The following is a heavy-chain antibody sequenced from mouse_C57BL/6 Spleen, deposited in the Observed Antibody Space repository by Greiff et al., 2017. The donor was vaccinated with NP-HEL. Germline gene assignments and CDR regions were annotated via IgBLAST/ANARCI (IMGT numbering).Heavy chain of an antibody. CDR3: ARSPPYYYGSLAY. Sequence: QVQLKQPGTELVKPGASVKLSCKASGYTFTSYWMHWVKQRPGQGLEWIGNINPSNGGTNYNEKFKSKATLTVDKSSSTAYMQLSSLTSEDSAVYYCARSPPYYYGSLAYWGQGTLVTVSA. CDR2: INPSNGGT. CDR1: GYTFTSYW. J-gene: IGHJ3*01. V-gene: IGHV1-53*01. D-gene: IGHD1-1*01.